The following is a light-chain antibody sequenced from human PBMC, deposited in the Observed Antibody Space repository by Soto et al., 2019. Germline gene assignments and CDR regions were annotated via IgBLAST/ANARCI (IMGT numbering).Light chain of an antibody. CDR3: QSYDSSLSV. J-gene: IGLJ1*01. V-gene: IGLV1-40*01. CDR2: GNS. CDR1: SSNIGAGYD. Sequence: QSVLTQPPSVSGAPGQRVTISCTGSSSNIGAGYDVHWYQQLPGTAPKLLIYGNSNRPSGVPDRFSGSKSGTSASLAITGLQAEDEADYYCQSYDSSLSVFGTGTKLT.